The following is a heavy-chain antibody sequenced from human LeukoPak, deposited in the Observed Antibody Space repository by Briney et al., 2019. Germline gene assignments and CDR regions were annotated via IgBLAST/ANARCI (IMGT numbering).Heavy chain of an antibody. CDR1: GFTFSPYP. D-gene: IGHD5-24*01. CDR2: ISGPSDTI. CDR3: ARDLGRDRYFDS. Sequence: GGSLRLSCAASGFTFSPYPMNWVRQAPGKGLEWVSYISGPSDTIHYADSVKGRFTISRDNAKKSLYLQMNSLGAEDTAVYYCARDLGRDRYFDSWGQGTLVTVSS. J-gene: IGHJ4*02. V-gene: IGHV3-48*04.